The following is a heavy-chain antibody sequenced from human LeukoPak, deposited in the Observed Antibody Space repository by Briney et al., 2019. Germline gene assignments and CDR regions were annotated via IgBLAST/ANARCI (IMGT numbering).Heavy chain of an antibody. CDR2: ISGSGGNT. J-gene: IGHJ4*02. V-gene: IGHV3-23*01. CDR3: AKSWFGELWGCDY. Sequence: GSLRLSCEASGFTFSNYAVSWVRQAPGNPGKGLEWVSAISGSGGNTYYADSVKGRFTISRDNSKNTLYLQMNSLRAEDTAVYYCAKSWFGELWGCDYWGQGTLVTVSS. D-gene: IGHD3-10*01. CDR1: GFTFSNYA.